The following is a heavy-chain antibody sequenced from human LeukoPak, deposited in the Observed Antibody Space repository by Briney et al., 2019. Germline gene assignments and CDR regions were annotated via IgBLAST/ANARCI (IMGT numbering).Heavy chain of an antibody. CDR2: IYTSGST. D-gene: IGHD2-2*01. V-gene: IGHV4-59*10. CDR3: ARACRPSSTTSCYGDAFDI. Sequence: PSETLSLTCAVYGGTFSGYYWSWIRQPAGKGLEWIGRIYTSGSTNYNPSLKSRVTMSVDTSKNQFSLKLRSVTAADTAVYYCARACRPSSTTSCYGDAFDIWGQGTMVTVSS. J-gene: IGHJ3*02. CDR1: GGTFSGYY.